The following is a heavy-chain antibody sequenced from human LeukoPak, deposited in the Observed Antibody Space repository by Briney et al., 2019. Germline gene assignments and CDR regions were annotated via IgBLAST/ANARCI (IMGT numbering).Heavy chain of an antibody. CDR2: ISGSGGST. J-gene: IGHJ6*02. CDR3: AKDMTGYYYYGMDV. D-gene: IGHD3-9*01. Sequence: GGSLRLSCAASGFTFSSYAMSWVRQAPGKGLEWVSSISGSGGSTFYADSVKGRFTISRDNSKNTLYLQMNSLRAEDTAVYYCAKDMTGYYYYGMDVWGQGTTVTVSS. CDR1: GFTFSSYA. V-gene: IGHV3-23*01.